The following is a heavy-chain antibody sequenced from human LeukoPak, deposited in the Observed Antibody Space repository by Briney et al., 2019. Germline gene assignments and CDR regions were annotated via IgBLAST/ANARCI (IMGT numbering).Heavy chain of an antibody. D-gene: IGHD6-19*01. V-gene: IGHV3-53*01. Sequence: PGGSLRLSCAASGFTVSSNYMSWVRQAPGKGLEWVSVIYSGGSTYYADSVKGRFTIFRDNSKNTLYLQMNSLRAEDTAVYYCASGYSSGSTDYWGQGTLVTVSS. CDR3: ASGYSSGSTDY. CDR2: IYSGGST. CDR1: GFTVSSNY. J-gene: IGHJ4*02.